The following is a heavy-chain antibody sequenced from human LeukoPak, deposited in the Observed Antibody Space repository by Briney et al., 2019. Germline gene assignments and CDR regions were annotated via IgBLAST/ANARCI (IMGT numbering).Heavy chain of an antibody. CDR1: GGTFSSYA. D-gene: IGHD6-13*01. V-gene: IGHV1-69*05. Sequence: ASVKVSCKASGGTFSSYAISWVRQAPGQGLEWMGGIIPIFGTANYAQKFQGRVTITTDEPTSTAYMELSSLRSEDTAVYYCAIDRYSSSWPGDYWGQGTLVTVSS. CDR2: IIPIFGTA. CDR3: AIDRYSSSWPGDY. J-gene: IGHJ4*02.